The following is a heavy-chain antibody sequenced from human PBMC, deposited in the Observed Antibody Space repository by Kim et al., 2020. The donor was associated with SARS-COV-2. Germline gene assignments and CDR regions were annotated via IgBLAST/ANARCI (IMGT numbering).Heavy chain of an antibody. D-gene: IGHD6-13*01. CDR3: TRSEGRGSWHQFDY. CDR2: IYYSGST. V-gene: IGHV4-59*01. Sequence: SETLSLTCTVSSDSISSYYWSWIRQPPGKGLEWLGYIYYSGSTDYNPSLKSRVTISWDTSKNQVSLDVTSVSAADTAVYYCTRSEGRGSWHQFDYWGQGMLVTVSS. CDR1: SDSISSYY. J-gene: IGHJ4*02.